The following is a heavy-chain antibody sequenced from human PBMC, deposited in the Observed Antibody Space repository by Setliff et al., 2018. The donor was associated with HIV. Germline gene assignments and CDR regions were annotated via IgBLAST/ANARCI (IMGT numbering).Heavy chain of an antibody. CDR2: INHSGRV. CDR3: VRGQRGVVILTTYDALDV. V-gene: IGHV4-34*01. D-gene: IGHD3-9*01. CDR1: GGSFSGYY. J-gene: IGHJ3*01. Sequence: SETLSLTCAVYGGSFSGYYWTWIRQSPGRGLEWIGDINHSGRVNDNPSLKSRVTTSADTSKNQFSLKLKSVTAADTAVDYCVRGQRGVVILTTYDALDVWAQGTLVTV.